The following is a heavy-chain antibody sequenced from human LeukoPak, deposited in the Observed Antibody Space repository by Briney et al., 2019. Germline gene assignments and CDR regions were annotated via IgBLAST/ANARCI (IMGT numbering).Heavy chain of an antibody. Sequence: APAKVSGKASGYTFSSYGISWVPQAPGQGLEWLGWISAYNGNTNYAQKLHGRVTMTTDTSTSTAYMELRSLRSDDTAVYYCARDARATYCSGGSCYDFWYFDLWGRGTLVTVSS. V-gene: IGHV1-18*01. CDR3: ARDARATYCSGGSCYDFWYFDL. D-gene: IGHD2-15*01. J-gene: IGHJ2*01. CDR1: GYTFSSYG. CDR2: ISAYNGNT.